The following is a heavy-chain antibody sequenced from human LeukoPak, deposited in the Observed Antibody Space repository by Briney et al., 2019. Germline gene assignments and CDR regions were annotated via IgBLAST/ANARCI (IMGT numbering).Heavy chain of an antibody. J-gene: IGHJ4*02. Sequence: SETLSLTCAVYGGSFSGYYWSWIRQPPGKGLEWIGEINHSGSTNYNPSLKSRVTISVDTSKNQFSLKLSSVTAADTAVYYCAREPRMVRGVIIIYWGQGSLVTVSS. V-gene: IGHV4-34*01. CDR3: AREPRMVRGVIIIY. CDR1: GGSFSGYY. D-gene: IGHD3-10*01. CDR2: INHSGST.